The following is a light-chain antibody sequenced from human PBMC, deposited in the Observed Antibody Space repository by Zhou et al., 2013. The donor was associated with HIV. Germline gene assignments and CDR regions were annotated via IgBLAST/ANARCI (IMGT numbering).Light chain of an antibody. V-gene: IGKV3D-7*01. Sequence: VMTQSPATLSVSPGDKVTLSCRASQDINSAYLAWYQQKPGQAPRLLIHVTSTRATGVPDRFSGSGSGTYFTLTINGLRPEDFATYYCLQDYSYPRTFGQGTKLEIK. CDR2: VTS. CDR3: LQDYSYPRT. CDR1: QDINSAY. J-gene: IGKJ2*01.